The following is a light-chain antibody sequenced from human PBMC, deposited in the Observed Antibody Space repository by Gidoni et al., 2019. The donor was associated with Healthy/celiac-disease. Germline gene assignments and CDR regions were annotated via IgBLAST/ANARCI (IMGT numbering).Light chain of an antibody. CDR2: GAS. CDR1: QRVSSN. V-gene: IGKV3-15*01. J-gene: IGKJ4*01. Sequence: DIVMTQSPSTLSVSPGERATLSCRASQRVSSNVAWYQQKPGQATRLINYGASTRATGSPARCSGSGSGTEFTLTSSSLQSEDVAVYYWQQYNNWPPLTFGGGTKVEIK. CDR3: QQYNNWPPLT.